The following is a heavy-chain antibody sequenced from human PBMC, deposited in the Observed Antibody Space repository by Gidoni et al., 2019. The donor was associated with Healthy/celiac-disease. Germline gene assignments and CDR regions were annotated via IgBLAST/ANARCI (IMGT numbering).Heavy chain of an antibody. V-gene: IGHV4-61*01. CDR2: IYYSGST. D-gene: IGHD2-8*02. CDR3: ARISTGGVGIFDY. CDR1: GGSVSSGSYF. Sequence: QVQLQESGPGLVKPSETLSLTCTVSGGSVSSGSYFWSWIRQPPGKGLGWIGYIYYSGSTNYNPSLKSRVTISVDTSKNHFSLKLSSVTAADTAVYYCARISTGGVGIFDYWGQGTLVTVSS. J-gene: IGHJ4*02.